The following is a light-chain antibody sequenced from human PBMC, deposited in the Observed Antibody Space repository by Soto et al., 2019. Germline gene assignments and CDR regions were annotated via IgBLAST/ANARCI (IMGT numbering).Light chain of an antibody. V-gene: IGKV3-20*01. CDR3: QHYVGSPT. CDR1: QSVNNNF. CDR2: GAS. Sequence: EIVLTQSPGTLSLSAGERATVSCRASQSVNNNFLAWYQLRPGQAPRLLISGASSRATGIPDRISGSGSGTDFTLTITRVEPEDSAMYYCQHYVGSPTFGQGTKVHIK. J-gene: IGKJ1*01.